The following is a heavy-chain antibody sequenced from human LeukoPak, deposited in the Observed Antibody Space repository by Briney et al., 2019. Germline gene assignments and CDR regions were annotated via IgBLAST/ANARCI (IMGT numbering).Heavy chain of an antibody. D-gene: IGHD6-19*01. CDR3: ARSTSVWYGFDL. J-gene: IGHJ4*02. V-gene: IGHV4-4*02. CDR2: VHHNGST. CDR1: GDSISNMDSSYW. Sequence: PSETLSLTCTVSGDSISNMDSSYWWTWVRQSPEKGLEWIGEVHHNGSTNYNRSPKSRVNMSVDKSRNQFSLKLTSVTAADTAVYYCARSTSVWYGFDLWGQGTLVTVSS.